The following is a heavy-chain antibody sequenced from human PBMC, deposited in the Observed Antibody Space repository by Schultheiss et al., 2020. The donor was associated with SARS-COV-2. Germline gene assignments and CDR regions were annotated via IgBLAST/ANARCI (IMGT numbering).Heavy chain of an antibody. CDR1: GFTFSSYS. Sequence: GGSLRLSCAASGFTFSSYSMNWVRQAPGKGLEWVSSISSSSSYIYYADSVKGRFTISRDNSKNTLSLQMNSLRAEDTAVYYCARDRVAYGDYGEYYYGMDVWGQGTTVTVSS. J-gene: IGHJ6*02. V-gene: IGHV3-21*04. CDR2: ISSSSSYI. CDR3: ARDRVAYGDYGEYYYGMDV. D-gene: IGHD4-17*01.